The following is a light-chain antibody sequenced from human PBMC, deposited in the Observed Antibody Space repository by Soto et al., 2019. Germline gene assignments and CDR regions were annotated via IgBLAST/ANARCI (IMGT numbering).Light chain of an antibody. Sequence: EIVLTQSPGTLSLSPGERATLSCRASQSVSSSYLAWYQQKPGQAPRLLIYDTSSRATGIPERFSGSGSGTDFTLAISRLEPEDLAVYYCQQCGSSPSFGRGKKVELK. CDR1: QSVSSSY. CDR2: DTS. J-gene: IGKJ1*01. CDR3: QQCGSSPS. V-gene: IGKV3-20*01.